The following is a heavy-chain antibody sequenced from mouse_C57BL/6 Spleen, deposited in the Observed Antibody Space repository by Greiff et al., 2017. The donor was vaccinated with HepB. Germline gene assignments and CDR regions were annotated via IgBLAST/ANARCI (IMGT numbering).Heavy chain of an antibody. CDR2: ISSGGSYT. Sequence: EVKVVESGGDLVKPGGSLKLSCAASGFTFSSYGMSWVRQTPDKRLEWVATISSGGSYTYYPDSVKGRFTISRDNAKNTLYLQMSSLKSEDTAMYYCVRHNDGYYIFDYWGQGTTLTVSS. J-gene: IGHJ2*01. CDR3: VRHNDGYYIFDY. D-gene: IGHD2-3*01. CDR1: GFTFSSYG. V-gene: IGHV5-6*01.